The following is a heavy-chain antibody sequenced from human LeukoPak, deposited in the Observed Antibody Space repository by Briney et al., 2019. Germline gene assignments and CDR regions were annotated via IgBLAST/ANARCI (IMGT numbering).Heavy chain of an antibody. D-gene: IGHD2-8*02. J-gene: IGHJ4*02. CDR2: IRYDGSNK. CDR1: GFTFSSYG. CDR3: ARGAIHPLVFDY. V-gene: IGHV3-30*02. Sequence: PGGSLRLSCAASGFTFSSYGMHWVRQAPGKGLEWVAFIRYDGSNKYYADSVKGRFTISRDNSKNTLYLQMNSLRAEDTAVYYCARGAIHPLVFDYWGQGTLVTVSS.